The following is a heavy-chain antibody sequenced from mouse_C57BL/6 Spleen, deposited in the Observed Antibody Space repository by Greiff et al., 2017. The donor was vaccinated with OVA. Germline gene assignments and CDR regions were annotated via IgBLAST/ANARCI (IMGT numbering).Heavy chain of an antibody. V-gene: IGHV5-9*01. J-gene: IGHJ4*01. D-gene: IGHD1-1*01. Sequence: DVQLQESGGGLVKPGGSLKLSCAASGFTFSSYTMSWVRQTPEKRLEWVATISGGGGNTYYPDSVKGRFTISRDNAKNTLYLQMSSLRSEDTALYYCARRGYGSSYFYAMDYWGQGTSVTVSS. CDR3: ARRGYGSSYFYAMDY. CDR2: ISGGGGNT. CDR1: GFTFSSYT.